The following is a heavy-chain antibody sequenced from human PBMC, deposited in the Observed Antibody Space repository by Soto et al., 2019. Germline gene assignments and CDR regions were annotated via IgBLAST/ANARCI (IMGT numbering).Heavy chain of an antibody. CDR1: GFTFSSYG. V-gene: IGHV3-33*01. CDR3: ARAAAGIPQYYFDY. Sequence: QVQLVESGGGVVQPGRSLRLSCAASGFTFSSYGMHWVRQAPGKGLEWVAVIWYDGSNKYYADSVKGRFTISRDNSKNTVYLQINSLRAEDTAVYYCARAAAGIPQYYFDYWGQGTLVTVSS. CDR2: IWYDGSNK. J-gene: IGHJ4*02. D-gene: IGHD6-13*01.